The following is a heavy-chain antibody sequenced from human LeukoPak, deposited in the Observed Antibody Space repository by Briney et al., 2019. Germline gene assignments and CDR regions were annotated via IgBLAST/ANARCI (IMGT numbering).Heavy chain of an antibody. D-gene: IGHD2-15*01. CDR1: GHPISTYY. J-gene: IGHJ4*02. Sequence: PSETLSLTCSVSGHPISTYYESWIRHSPGKGREGIGYIYHSGNTNYNPSLKSRVTISADTSNNQFSLRLSSVTAADTAVYYCATGYSSAWYYFDYWGQGTLVTVSS. CDR3: ATGYSSAWYYFDY. V-gene: IGHV4-59*01. CDR2: IYHSGNT.